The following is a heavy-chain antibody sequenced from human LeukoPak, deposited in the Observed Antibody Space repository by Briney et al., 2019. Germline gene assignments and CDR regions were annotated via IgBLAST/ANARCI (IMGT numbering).Heavy chain of an antibody. CDR3: ARLYYDFWSGYSIFDY. Sequence: SETLSLTCTVSGGSISSSSYYWGWIRQPPGKGLEWIGSIYYSGSTYYNPSLKSRVTISVDTSKNQFSLKLSSVTAADTAVYYCARLYYDFWSGYSIFDYWGQGTLVTVSS. J-gene: IGHJ4*02. CDR1: GGSISSSSYY. D-gene: IGHD3-3*01. V-gene: IGHV4-39*01. CDR2: IYYSGST.